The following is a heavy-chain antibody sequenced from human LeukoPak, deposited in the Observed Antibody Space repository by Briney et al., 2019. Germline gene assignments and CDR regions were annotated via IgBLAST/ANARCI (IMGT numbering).Heavy chain of an antibody. J-gene: IGHJ4*02. D-gene: IGHD3-10*01. CDR2: IDHSGGT. Sequence: SETLSLTCAVYGGSFSAYYWSWIRIRQPPGKGLEWMGEIDHSGGTNYNPSLKSRLTISVDTSKNQFSLNVSCVTAADTAVYYCARGRKNHYGSGSSDHWGQGTLVTVSS. CDR1: GGSFSAYY. CDR3: ARGRKNHYGSGSSDH. V-gene: IGHV4-34*01.